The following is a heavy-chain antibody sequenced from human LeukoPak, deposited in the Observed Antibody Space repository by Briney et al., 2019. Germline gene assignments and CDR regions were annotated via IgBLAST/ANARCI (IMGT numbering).Heavy chain of an antibody. CDR3: AKEAIVGATSSYYYYYYMDV. CDR2: ISGSGGST. Sequence: GGSLRLSCAVSGFTFSTYWMTWVRQAPGKGLEWVSAISGSGGSTYYADSVKGRFTISRDNSKNTLYLQMNSLRAEDTAVYYCAKEAIVGATSSYYYYYYMDVWGKGTTVTISS. CDR1: GFTFSTYW. V-gene: IGHV3-23*01. D-gene: IGHD1-26*01. J-gene: IGHJ6*03.